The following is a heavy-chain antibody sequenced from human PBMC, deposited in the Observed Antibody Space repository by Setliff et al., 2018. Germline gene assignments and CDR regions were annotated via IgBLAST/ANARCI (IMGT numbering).Heavy chain of an antibody. J-gene: IGHJ6*02. D-gene: IGHD2-21*02. CDR3: ARASARDYYYYYGMDV. V-gene: IGHV4-59*11. CDR1: GGSISSHY. Sequence: SETLSLTCTVSGGSISSHYWSWIRQPPGKGLEWIGSIYYSGSTNYNPSLKSRVTISVDTSKNQFSLKLSSVTAVDTAVYYCARASARDYYYYYGMDVWGQGTTVTVSS. CDR2: IYYSGST.